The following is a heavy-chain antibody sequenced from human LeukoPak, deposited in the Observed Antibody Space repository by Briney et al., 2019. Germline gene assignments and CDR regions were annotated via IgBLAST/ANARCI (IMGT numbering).Heavy chain of an antibody. CDR1: GYSISSGYY. J-gene: IGHJ3*02. V-gene: IGHV4-38-2*02. CDR3: ARDRGSSSWSDAFDI. D-gene: IGHD6-13*01. Sequence: SETLSLTCTVSGYSISSGYYWGWIRQPPGKGLEWIGSIYHSGSTYYNPSLKSRVTISVDTSKNQFSLKLSSVTAADTAVYYCARDRGSSSWSDAFDIWGQGTMVTVSS. CDR2: IYHSGST.